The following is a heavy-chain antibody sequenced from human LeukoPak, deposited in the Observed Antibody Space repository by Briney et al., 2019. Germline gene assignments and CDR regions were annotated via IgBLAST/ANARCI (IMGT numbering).Heavy chain of an antibody. J-gene: IGHJ4*02. CDR3: ARGFEYNYRYTFGY. D-gene: IGHD5-18*01. V-gene: IGHV4-59*01. Sequence: PSETLSLTCTVSGGSISSYYWSWIRQPPGKGLEWIRYIYSGSTDYNPSLKSRATISVDTSKNQFSLQLSSVTAADTAVYYCARGFEYNYRYTFGYWGQGTLVTVSS. CDR2: IYSGST. CDR1: GGSISSYY.